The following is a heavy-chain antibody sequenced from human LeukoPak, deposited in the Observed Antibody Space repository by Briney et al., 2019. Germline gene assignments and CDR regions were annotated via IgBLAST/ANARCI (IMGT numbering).Heavy chain of an antibody. CDR3: AKGPGAAVAKRYIQH. Sequence: GSLRLSCAASGFTFKDYAMHWVRQVPGEGLEWVSLISWDSGNSYYADSVKGRFTISRDNSKSSLSLQMNSLRTEDTALYYCAKGPGAAVAKRYIQHWGQGTLVTVSS. D-gene: IGHD6-19*01. CDR1: GFTFKDYA. CDR2: ISWDSGNS. V-gene: IGHV3-43*01. J-gene: IGHJ1*01.